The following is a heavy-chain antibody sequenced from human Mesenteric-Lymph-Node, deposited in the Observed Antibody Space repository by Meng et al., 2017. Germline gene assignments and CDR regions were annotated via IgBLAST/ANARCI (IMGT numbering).Heavy chain of an antibody. J-gene: IGHJ6*02. Sequence: ASVKVSCKASGYTFTIYDINWVRQAPGQGLEWMGRMNPNSGDTAFAQKFQGRVAMTRDTSISTAYMELSSLTSEDTAIYYFARGAYFDFWSGSYRCYGMDVWGQGTTVTVAS. CDR2: MNPNSGDT. D-gene: IGHD3-3*01. CDR1: GYTFTIYD. V-gene: IGHV1-8*02. CDR3: ARGAYFDFWSGSYRCYGMDV.